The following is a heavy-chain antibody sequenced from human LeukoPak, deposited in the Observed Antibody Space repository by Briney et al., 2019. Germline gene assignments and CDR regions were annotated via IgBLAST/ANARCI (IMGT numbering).Heavy chain of an antibody. CDR3: VRDRRYYDSSGYQRFDY. D-gene: IGHD3-22*01. Sequence: SETLSLTCTVSGGSISGGSISSYYWSWIRQPAGKGLEWIGQIYTSGTTNYNSSLRSRVTMSVDTSKNQFSLKLSSVTAADTAVYYCVRDRRYYDSSGYQRFDYWGQGMLVTVSS. CDR1: GGSISGGSISSYY. J-gene: IGHJ4*02. CDR2: IYTSGTT. V-gene: IGHV4-4*07.